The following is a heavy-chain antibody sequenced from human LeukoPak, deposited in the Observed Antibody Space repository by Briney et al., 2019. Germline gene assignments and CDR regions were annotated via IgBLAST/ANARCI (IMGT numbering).Heavy chain of an antibody. CDR1: GFTFANAW. D-gene: IGHD3-10*01. J-gene: IGHJ4*02. Sequence: GGSLRLSCVDSGFTFANAWMSWVRQAPGKGLEWIGRIKSKTDGETTNYAEPVRGRFTISRDDSKSAVYLQMNSLKIEDTAVYYCTTDLGTYYHGSQRLIPIDYWGQGTLVTVSS. CDR3: TTDLGTYYHGSQRLIPIDY. V-gene: IGHV3-15*01. CDR2: IKSKTDGETT.